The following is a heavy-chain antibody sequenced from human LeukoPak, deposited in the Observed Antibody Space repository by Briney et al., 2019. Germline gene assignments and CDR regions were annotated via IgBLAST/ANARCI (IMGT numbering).Heavy chain of an antibody. CDR2: IYYSGST. CDR3: ATAGGYYYDSSGYYYVRARAFDY. J-gene: IGHJ4*02. CDR1: GGSISSYY. D-gene: IGHD3-22*01. V-gene: IGHV4-59*12. Sequence: SETLSLTCTVSGGSISSYYWSWIRQPPGKGLEWIGYIYYSGSTNYNPSLKSRVTISVDTSKNQFSLKLSSVTAADTAVYYCATAGGYYYDSSGYYYVRARAFDYWGQGTLVTVSS.